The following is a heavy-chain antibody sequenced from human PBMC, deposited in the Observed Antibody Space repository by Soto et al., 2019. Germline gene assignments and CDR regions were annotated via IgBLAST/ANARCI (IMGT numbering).Heavy chain of an antibody. Sequence: EVQLLESGGGLVQPGGSLRLSCAASGFTFSSYAMSWVRQAPGKGLEWVSAISGSGGSTYYADSVKGRFTISRDNSKNTLYPQMNSLRAEDTAVYYCAKVSPPGVVVTTIPWAPFDSWGQGTLVTVSS. D-gene: IGHD2-21*02. CDR1: GFTFSSYA. V-gene: IGHV3-23*01. CDR3: AKVSPPGVVVTTIPWAPFDS. J-gene: IGHJ4*02. CDR2: ISGSGGST.